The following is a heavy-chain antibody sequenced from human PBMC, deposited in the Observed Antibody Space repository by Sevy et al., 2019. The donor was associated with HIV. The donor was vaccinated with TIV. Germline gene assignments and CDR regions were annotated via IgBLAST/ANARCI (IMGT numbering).Heavy chain of an antibody. Sequence: GGSLRLSCAASGFTFSSYGMHWVRQAPGKGLEWVAFIRYDGSNKYYADSLKGRFTIFRDNSKNTLSLQMNSLRAEDTAVYYCAKGDRTFYGLDVWGQGTTVTVSS. V-gene: IGHV3-30*02. CDR2: IRYDGSNK. CDR3: AKGDRTFYGLDV. D-gene: IGHD2-15*01. CDR1: GFTFSSYG. J-gene: IGHJ6*02.